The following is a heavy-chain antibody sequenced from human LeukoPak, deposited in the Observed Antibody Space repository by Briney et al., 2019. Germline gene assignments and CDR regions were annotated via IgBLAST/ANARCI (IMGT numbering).Heavy chain of an antibody. CDR3: TTDGEESVGATSAEYFQH. Sequence: PGGSLRLSCAASGFTFSNAWMSWVRQAPGKGLEWVGRIKSKTDGGTTDYAAPVKGRFTISRDDSKNTLYLQMNSLKTEDTAVYYCTTDGEESVGATSAEYFQHWGQGTLVTVSS. J-gene: IGHJ1*01. CDR2: IKSKTDGGTT. CDR1: GFTFSNAW. V-gene: IGHV3-15*01. D-gene: IGHD1-26*01.